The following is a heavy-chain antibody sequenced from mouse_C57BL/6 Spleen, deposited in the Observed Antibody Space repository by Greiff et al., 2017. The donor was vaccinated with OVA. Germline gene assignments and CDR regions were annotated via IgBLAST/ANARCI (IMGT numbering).Heavy chain of an antibody. J-gene: IGHJ4*01. V-gene: IGHV1-53*01. CDR1: GYTFTSYW. CDR3: ARKVPRSNYDYAMDY. Sequence: QVQLQQPGTELVKPGASVKMSCKASGYTFTSYWMHWVKQRPGQGLEWIGNINPSNGGTNYNAKFKSKATLTVDKSSSTASMQLSSLTSEDSAVYSCARKVPRSNYDYAMDYWGQGTSVTVSS. D-gene: IGHD2-5*01. CDR2: INPSNGGT.